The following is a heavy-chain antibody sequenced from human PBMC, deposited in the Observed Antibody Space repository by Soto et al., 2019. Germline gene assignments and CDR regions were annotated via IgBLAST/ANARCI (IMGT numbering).Heavy chain of an antibody. CDR2: FSGGRDTT. CDR1: GFTFSSYA. J-gene: IGHJ4*02. Sequence: GGSLRLSXVASGFTFSSYAMSWVRQAPGQRLEWVATFSGGRDTTWHADSVKGRFTVSRDSSKNTLSLQMNGLRPEDTALYYCAKATSATCTGSICYSFDYWGQGTLVTVSS. V-gene: IGHV3-23*01. CDR3: AKATSATCTGSICYSFDY. D-gene: IGHD2-21*01.